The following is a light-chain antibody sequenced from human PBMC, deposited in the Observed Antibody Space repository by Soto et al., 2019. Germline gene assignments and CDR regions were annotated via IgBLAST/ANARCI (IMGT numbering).Light chain of an antibody. CDR1: SSNIGSNY. J-gene: IGLJ3*02. V-gene: IGLV1-47*01. CDR2: RND. Sequence: QSVLTQPPSASGTPGQRVTISCSGTSSNIGSNYVYWYQQLPGTAPKLLVYRNDQRPSGVPDRFSGSKSGTSASLAISGLRSDDEADYYCAAWDDSLSGHWVFGGGTKLTVL. CDR3: AAWDDSLSGHWV.